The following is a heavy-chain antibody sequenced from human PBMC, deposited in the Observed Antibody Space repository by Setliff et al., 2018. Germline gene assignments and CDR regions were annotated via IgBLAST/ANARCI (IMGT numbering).Heavy chain of an antibody. CDR1: GGSINNYY. CDR3: AKEYVVIQFVTNVHNHYGMDV. V-gene: IGHV4-4*07. Sequence: PSETLSLTCTISGGSINNYYWNWIRQSADKGLEWIGRIHSSGTTNYNPSLKSRATISIDKSKNHFSLRVTSVTAADTAVYYCAKEYVVIQFVTNVHNHYGMDVWGQGTTVTVSS. CDR2: IHSSGTT. J-gene: IGHJ6*02. D-gene: IGHD2-21*01.